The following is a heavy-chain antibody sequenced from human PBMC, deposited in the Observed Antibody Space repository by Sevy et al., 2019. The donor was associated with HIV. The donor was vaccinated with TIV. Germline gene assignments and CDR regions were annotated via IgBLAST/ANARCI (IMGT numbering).Heavy chain of an antibody. D-gene: IGHD4-17*01. V-gene: IGHV3-30-3*01. J-gene: IGHJ6*02. Sequence: GGSLRLSCTASGFAFTNYYAMHWVRQAPGKGLEWVALISYDGSDKFYADSVKGRFTITRDNSKNTLNLQMNGLTTEDTAVYYCARPRANYVDHYFFYAMDVWGQGTTVTVSS. CDR1: GFAFTNYYA. CDR3: ARPRANYVDHYFFYAMDV. CDR2: ISYDGSDK.